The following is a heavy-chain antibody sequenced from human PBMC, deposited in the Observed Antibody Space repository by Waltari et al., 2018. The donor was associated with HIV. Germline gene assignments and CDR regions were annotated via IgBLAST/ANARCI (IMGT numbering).Heavy chain of an antibody. CDR3: ARAREWELLYPIDY. CDR1: GYTFINYA. Sequence: QVQLVHSGSELKKPGASVKVSCKASGYTFINYAMNWVRQAPGQGLEWMGWINTNTGNPTYAQGFTGRVVFSLDSSVSTAYLQISSLKTEDTAVYYCARAREWELLYPIDYWGQGTLVTVS. V-gene: IGHV7-4-1*02. J-gene: IGHJ4*02. D-gene: IGHD1-26*01. CDR2: INTNTGNP.